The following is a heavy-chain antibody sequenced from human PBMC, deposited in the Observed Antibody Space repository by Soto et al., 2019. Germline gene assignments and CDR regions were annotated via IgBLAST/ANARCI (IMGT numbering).Heavy chain of an antibody. D-gene: IGHD2-2*01. Sequence: QVQLVQSGAEVKKPGSSVKVSCKASGGTFSSYTISWVRQAPGQGLEWMGRIIPILGIANYAQKFQGRVTITADKSTSRAYMELSSLRSEDTDVYYCASQKGYCSSTSCPFDYWGQGTLVTVSS. CDR3: ASQKGYCSSTSCPFDY. V-gene: IGHV1-69*02. CDR2: IIPILGIA. J-gene: IGHJ4*02. CDR1: GGTFSSYT.